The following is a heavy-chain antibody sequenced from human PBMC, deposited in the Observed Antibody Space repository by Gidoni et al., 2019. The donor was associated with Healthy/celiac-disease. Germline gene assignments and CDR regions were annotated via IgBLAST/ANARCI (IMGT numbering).Heavy chain of an antibody. J-gene: IGHJ4*02. CDR1: GFPFIDSY. V-gene: IGHV3-11*01. D-gene: IGHD4-4*01. CDR2: ISSSGSTI. CDR3: ARGADDYSNYGYYFDY. Sequence: QVQLVASGGGLVKPGGSLRLSCAASGFPFIDSYMSWIRQAPGKGLEWVSYISSSGSTIYYADSVKGRFTISRDNAKNSLYLQMNSLRAEDTAVYYCARGADDYSNYGYYFDYWGQGTLVTVSS.